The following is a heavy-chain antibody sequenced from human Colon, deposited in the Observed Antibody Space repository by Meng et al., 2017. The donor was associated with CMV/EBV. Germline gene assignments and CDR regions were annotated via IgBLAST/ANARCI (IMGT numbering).Heavy chain of an antibody. J-gene: IGHJ4*02. CDR1: GFSFKDYA. CDR2: ITGSASYR. D-gene: IGHD3-3*01. CDR3: AKGPAYSGFWGGYDN. V-gene: IGHV3-23*01. Sequence: GGSLRLSCAVSGFSFKDYAMVWVRQAPGKGLEWVSGITGSASYRYYADAVKGRFTVSRDNSNNTLHLQMHSLRAEDTAVYYCAKGPAYSGFWGGYDNWGQGTLVTVSS.